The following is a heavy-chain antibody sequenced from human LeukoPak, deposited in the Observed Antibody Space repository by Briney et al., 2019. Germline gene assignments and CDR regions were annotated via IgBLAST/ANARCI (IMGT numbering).Heavy chain of an antibody. CDR3: ARGYGDYGY. Sequence: TSETLSLTCTVSSGSISSYYWSWIRQPPGKGLEWIGYIYYSGSTNYNPSLKSRVTISVDTSKNQFSLKLSSVTAADTAVYYCARGYGDYGYWGQGTLVTVSS. D-gene: IGHD4-17*01. J-gene: IGHJ4*02. CDR2: IYYSGST. CDR1: SGSISSYY. V-gene: IGHV4-59*01.